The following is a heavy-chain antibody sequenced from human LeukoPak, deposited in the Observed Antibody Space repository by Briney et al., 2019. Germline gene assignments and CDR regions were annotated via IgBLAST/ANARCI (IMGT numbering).Heavy chain of an antibody. CDR2: IYNGGII. CDR1: GDSISRYY. Sequence: SETLSLTCTVSGDSISRYYWSWIRQPAGKGLEWIGRIYNGGIITYNPSLKSRVTMSIDTSNNQFSLRLRFVTAADTAVYYCARHALGYYDSSGYYPDYWGQGTLVTVSS. CDR3: ARHALGYYDSSGYYPDY. D-gene: IGHD3-22*01. J-gene: IGHJ4*02. V-gene: IGHV4-4*07.